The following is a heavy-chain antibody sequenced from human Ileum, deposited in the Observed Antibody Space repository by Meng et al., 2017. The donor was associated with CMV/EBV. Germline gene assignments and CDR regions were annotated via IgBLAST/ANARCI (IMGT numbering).Heavy chain of an antibody. CDR3: AIKTSVVTRRGAYYYYGMDV. D-gene: IGHD4-23*01. Sequence: SETLSLTCTVSGGSVNSASYYWSWIRQHPERGLEWIGYMFYSGTTYYNPSLKSRITMSVDTSQNQFSLKLTSVTAADTAVYYCAIKTSVVTRRGAYYYYGMDVWGQGTTVTVSS. J-gene: IGHJ6*02. V-gene: IGHV4-31*03. CDR1: GGSVNSASYY. CDR2: MFYSGTT.